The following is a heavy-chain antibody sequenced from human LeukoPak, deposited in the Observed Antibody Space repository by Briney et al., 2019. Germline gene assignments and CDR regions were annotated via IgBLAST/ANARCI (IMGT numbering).Heavy chain of an antibody. V-gene: IGHV3-23*01. J-gene: IGHJ3*02. D-gene: IGHD2-2*01. CDR2: ISGGGDAT. CDR3: TRDQRKYCSRTTCFVFDI. CDR1: GFIFSNFA. Sequence: GGSLRLSCAASGFIFSNFAMTWVRQAPGKGLEWVSTISGGGDATYYAHSVKGRFAVSRDNSKKTLYLQLNSLRAEDTAVYYCTRDQRKYCSRTTCFVFDIWGQGTVVSVSS.